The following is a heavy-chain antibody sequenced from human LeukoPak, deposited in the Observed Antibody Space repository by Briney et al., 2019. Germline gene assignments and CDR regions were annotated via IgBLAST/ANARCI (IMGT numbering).Heavy chain of an antibody. Sequence: SETLSLTCTVYGGSFSGYYWSWIRQPPGRGLEWIGEINHSGSINYNPSLKSRVTISVDTSKNQFSLKLSSVTAADTAVYYCARASRRTRYCSGGSCLGYYYYMDVWGKGTTVTVSS. V-gene: IGHV4-34*01. CDR2: INHSGSI. D-gene: IGHD2-15*01. J-gene: IGHJ6*03. CDR1: GGSFSGYY. CDR3: ARASRRTRYCSGGSCLGYYYYMDV.